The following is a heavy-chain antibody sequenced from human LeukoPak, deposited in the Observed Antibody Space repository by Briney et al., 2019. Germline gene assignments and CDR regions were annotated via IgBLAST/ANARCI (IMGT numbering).Heavy chain of an antibody. D-gene: IGHD3-10*01. Sequence: ASVKVSCKASGYTFTGYYMHWVRRAPGQGLEWMGWINPNSGGTNFAQKFQGRVTMTTDTSTSTAYMELRSLRSDDTAVYYCARDRLYYYGSGSDYWGQGTLVTVSS. V-gene: IGHV1-2*02. CDR2: INPNSGGT. J-gene: IGHJ4*02. CDR1: GYTFTGYY. CDR3: ARDRLYYYGSGSDY.